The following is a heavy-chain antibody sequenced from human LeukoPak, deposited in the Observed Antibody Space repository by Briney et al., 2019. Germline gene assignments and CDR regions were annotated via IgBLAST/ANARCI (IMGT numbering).Heavy chain of an antibody. CDR2: ISWNSGSI. D-gene: IGHD5-18*01. V-gene: IGHV3-9*01. CDR3: AKGSTDTAMAHFDY. Sequence: PGGSLRLSCAASGFTFDDYAMHWVRQAPGKGLKWVSGISWNSGSIGYADSVKGRFTISRDNAKNSLYLQMNSLRAEDTALYYCAKGSTDTAMAHFDYWGQGTLVTVSS. CDR1: GFTFDDYA. J-gene: IGHJ4*02.